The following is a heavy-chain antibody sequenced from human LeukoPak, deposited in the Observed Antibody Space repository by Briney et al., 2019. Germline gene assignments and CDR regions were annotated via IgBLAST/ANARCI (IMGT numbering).Heavy chain of an antibody. J-gene: IGHJ4*02. Sequence: SLRLSCTASGFTFGDYAMNWVRQAPGKGPEWVGFITSKAYGGTREYAASVKGRLTISRDDSKSIAYLQMNSLKTEDTAVYYCSRMTYCSGGSCSFDDWGQGTLVTVSS. CDR1: GFTFGDYA. D-gene: IGHD2-15*01. V-gene: IGHV3-49*04. CDR3: SRMTYCSGGSCSFDD. CDR2: ITSKAYGGTR.